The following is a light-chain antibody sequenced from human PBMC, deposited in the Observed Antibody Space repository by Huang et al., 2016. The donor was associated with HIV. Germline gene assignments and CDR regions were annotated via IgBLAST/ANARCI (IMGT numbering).Light chain of an antibody. V-gene: IGKV3-20*01. CDR3: QQYDTSPLT. CDR2: GAS. CDR1: QNINSAY. Sequence: EIVLTQSPGTLSLSPGERATLSCRASQNINSAYLAWYQQEPGQAPSLLIYGASNRATGVPDRFSGSGSGTDFTRTINRLEPDDFAVFYCQQYDTSPLTFGQGTRLEIK. J-gene: IGKJ5*01.